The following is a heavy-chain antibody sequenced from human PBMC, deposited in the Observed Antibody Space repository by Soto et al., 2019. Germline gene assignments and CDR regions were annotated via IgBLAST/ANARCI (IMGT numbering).Heavy chain of an antibody. CDR3: VKGPGDYSYGGGYLEY. V-gene: IGHV3-48*03. CDR1: GFTFHYCE. CDR2: ISSTGVTI. Sequence: GGSLRLSCAASGFTFHYCEMNWVRQAPGKGLEWVSYISSTGVTIYYADSVKGRFTTSRDNTKNSLYLHLNNLRAEDTAVYYCVKGPGDYSYGGGYLEYWGQGALVTVSS. D-gene: IGHD4-4*01. J-gene: IGHJ4*02.